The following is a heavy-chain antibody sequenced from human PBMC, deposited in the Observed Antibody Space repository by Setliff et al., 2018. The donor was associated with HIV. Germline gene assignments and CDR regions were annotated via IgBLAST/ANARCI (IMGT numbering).Heavy chain of an antibody. Sequence: SCAASGFTFNSYGIPWVRQAPGKGLEWVALIWYDASKKEYSDSVTGRFNILRAHSKKTAYLQMNSLRDEDTAVYYCVKDVLKFWSGSGALDFWGPGTLVTVSS. D-gene: IGHD3-3*01. CDR2: IWYDASKK. V-gene: IGHV3-33*06. J-gene: IGHJ4*02. CDR1: GFTFNSYG. CDR3: VKDVLKFWSGSGALDF.